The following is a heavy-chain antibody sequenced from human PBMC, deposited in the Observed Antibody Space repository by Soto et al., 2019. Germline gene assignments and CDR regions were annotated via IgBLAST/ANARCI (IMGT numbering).Heavy chain of an antibody. CDR1: GYTFSIYS. V-gene: IGHV1-18*04. CDR3: ARVSSRTTLDS. J-gene: IGHJ4*02. Sequence: QVQMVQSGAEVKKPGASVKVSCKSSGYTFSIYSINWVRQAPGHGLEWVGWFSPYNGETHYAQKLQGRVTMTTDTSTSTAYMELKSLSSDDTAVYYCARVSSRTTLDSWGPGTLVTVSS. CDR2: FSPYNGET. D-gene: IGHD2-2*01.